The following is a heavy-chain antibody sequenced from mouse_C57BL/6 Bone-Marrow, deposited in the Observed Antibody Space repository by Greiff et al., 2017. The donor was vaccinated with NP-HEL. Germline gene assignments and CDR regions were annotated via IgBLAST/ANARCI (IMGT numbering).Heavy chain of an antibody. CDR3: ASSIRDYAMDY. D-gene: IGHD1-1*01. J-gene: IGHJ4*01. CDR1: GYTFTSYW. V-gene: IGHV1-53*01. CDR2: INPSNGGT. Sequence: QVQLQQSGTELVKPGASVKLSCKASGYTFTSYWMHWVKQRPGQGLEWIGDINPSNGGTNYNEKFKSKATLTVDKSSSTAYMQLSSLTSEDSAVYYCASSIRDYAMDYWGQGTSVTVSS.